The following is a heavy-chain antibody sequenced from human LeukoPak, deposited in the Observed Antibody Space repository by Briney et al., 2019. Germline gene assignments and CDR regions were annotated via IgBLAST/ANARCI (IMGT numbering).Heavy chain of an antibody. J-gene: IGHJ4*02. Sequence: GGSLRLSCAASGFTFSSYEMNWVRQAPGKGLGWVSYISSSGSTIYYADSVKGRFTISRDNAKNSLYLQMNSLRAEDTAVYYCAILPQWLGRAFFDYWGQGTLVTVSS. CDR1: GFTFSSYE. CDR3: AILPQWLGRAFFDY. V-gene: IGHV3-48*03. CDR2: ISSSGSTI. D-gene: IGHD6-19*01.